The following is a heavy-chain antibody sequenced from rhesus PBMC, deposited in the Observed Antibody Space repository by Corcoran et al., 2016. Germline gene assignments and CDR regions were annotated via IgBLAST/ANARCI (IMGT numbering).Heavy chain of an antibody. J-gene: IGHJ4*01. V-gene: IGHV4-65*01. CDR1: GGSISSSNW. D-gene: IGHD6S26*01. Sequence: QVQLQESGPGLVKPSETLSLTCAVSGGSISSSNWWSWSRQPPGKGLEWIGYISGSSGSTYYNPSLTGRVTISPDTSKSQFSLKLSSVTAADTAVYYCARGSSSWSFDYWGQGVLVTVSS. CDR3: ARGSSSWSFDY. CDR2: ISGSSGST.